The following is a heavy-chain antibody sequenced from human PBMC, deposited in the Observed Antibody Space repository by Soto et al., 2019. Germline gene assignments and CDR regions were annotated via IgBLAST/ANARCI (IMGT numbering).Heavy chain of an antibody. CDR1: GFTFSNFG. CDR2: VTYDGTNK. V-gene: IGHV3-30*03. J-gene: IGHJ4*02. D-gene: IGHD2-2*01. CDR3: TSGPPMYCSSSSCYASPFDY. Sequence: PGGSLRLSCAASGFTFSNFGMHWVRQAPDTGLDWVAAVTYDGTNKYYADSVKGRFTISRDNAKNTLYLQMNSLRAEDTAVYYCTSGPPMYCSSSSCYASPFDYWGQGTLVTVSS.